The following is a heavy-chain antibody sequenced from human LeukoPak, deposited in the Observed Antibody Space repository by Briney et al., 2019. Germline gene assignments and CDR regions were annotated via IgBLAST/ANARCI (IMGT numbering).Heavy chain of an antibody. CDR3: ARDRMVRGVIGSEGFDY. D-gene: IGHD3-10*01. Sequence: GGSLRLSCAASGFTFSDYYMSWVRQAPGKGLEWVSVIYSGGSTYYADSVKGRFTISRDNSKNTLYLQMNSLRAEDTAVYYCARDRMVRGVIGSEGFDYWGQGTLVTVSS. CDR2: IYSGGST. CDR1: GFTFSDYY. V-gene: IGHV3-66*01. J-gene: IGHJ4*02.